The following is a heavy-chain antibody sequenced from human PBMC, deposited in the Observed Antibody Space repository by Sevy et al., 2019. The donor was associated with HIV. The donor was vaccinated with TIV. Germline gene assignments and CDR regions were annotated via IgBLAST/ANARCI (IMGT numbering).Heavy chain of an antibody. D-gene: IGHD5-12*01. Sequence: SETLSLTCTVSGGSISSSSYYWGWIRQPPGKGLEWIGSIYYSGSTYYNPSLKSRVTISVDTSKNQFSLKLSSVTAAETAVYYCARQGRRDGYNYDGFDYWGQGTLVTVSS. CDR1: GGSISSSSYY. V-gene: IGHV4-39*01. CDR2: IYYSGST. J-gene: IGHJ4*02. CDR3: ARQGRRDGYNYDGFDY.